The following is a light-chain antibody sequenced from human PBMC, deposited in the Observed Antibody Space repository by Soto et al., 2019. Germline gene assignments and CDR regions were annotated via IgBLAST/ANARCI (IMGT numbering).Light chain of an antibody. CDR1: SSNIGAGYD. V-gene: IGLV1-40*01. J-gene: IGLJ2*01. CDR3: QSYDRSLSGHVI. Sequence: QSVLTQPPSVSGAPGQRVTISYTGSSSNIGAGYDVHWYQHLPGTAPKLLIYGNSNRPSGVPDRFSGSKSGTSASLAITGLQAEDEADYYCQSYDRSLSGHVIFGGGTKVTVL. CDR2: GNS.